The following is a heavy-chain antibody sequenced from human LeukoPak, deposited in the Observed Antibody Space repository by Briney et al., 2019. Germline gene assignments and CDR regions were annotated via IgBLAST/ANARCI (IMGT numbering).Heavy chain of an antibody. J-gene: IGHJ6*02. Sequence: SETLSLTCIVSGYSISSGYYWGWIRQPPGKGLEWIGNIHHSGSAYYNPSLKSRVTISIDKSKNQFSLKLSSVTAADTAVYYCARVVEAGTYYYYGMDVWGQGTTVTVSS. V-gene: IGHV4-38-2*02. D-gene: IGHD1-7*01. CDR1: GYSISSGYY. CDR3: ARVVEAGTYYYYGMDV. CDR2: IHHSGSA.